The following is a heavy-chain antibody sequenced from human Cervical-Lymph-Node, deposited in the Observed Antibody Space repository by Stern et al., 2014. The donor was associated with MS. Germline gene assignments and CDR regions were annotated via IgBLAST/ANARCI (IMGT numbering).Heavy chain of an antibody. J-gene: IGHJ3*02. CDR3: ASGSTLVTYHDGFDI. D-gene: IGHD4-23*01. Sequence: QLQLQESGPGLVKPSETLSLTCTVSGGSISSHYWNWIRQPPGKGLEWIGSVFYTGNANSNPSLKSRVTISVDTSKKQFFLNLSSVTAADTAVYYCASGSTLVTYHDGFDIWGQGTVVTVSS. CDR2: VFYTGNA. CDR1: GGSISSHY. V-gene: IGHV4-59*11.